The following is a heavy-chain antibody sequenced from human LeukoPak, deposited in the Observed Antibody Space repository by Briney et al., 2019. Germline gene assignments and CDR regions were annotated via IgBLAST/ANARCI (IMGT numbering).Heavy chain of an antibody. V-gene: IGHV3-23*01. D-gene: IGHD3-10*01. CDR3: ARDYGSGHRWFDP. CDR2: ISNIGGST. CDR1: GFSFNTYA. Sequence: GGSLRLSCAASGFSFNTYAMSWVRQAPGKGLEWVSAISNIGGSTYYADSVKGRFTISRDKSKNTLSLQMNSLRAEDTAVYYCARDYGSGHRWFDPWGQGTLVTVSS. J-gene: IGHJ5*02.